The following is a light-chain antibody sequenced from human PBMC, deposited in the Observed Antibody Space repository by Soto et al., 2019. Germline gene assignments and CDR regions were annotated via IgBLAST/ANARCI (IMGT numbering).Light chain of an antibody. CDR3: QQYNGYSTWT. CDR1: QSVSIW. CDR2: DAS. V-gene: IGKV1-5*02. Sequence: DIHLTQSPSTLSASVGDIVTIIFRASQSVSIWLAWYRQKPGKAPEVLVWDASSLQRGVPSRFSGSGSGTEFTLTISSLQPDDFATYYCQQYNGYSTWTFGQGTKVDIK. J-gene: IGKJ1*01.